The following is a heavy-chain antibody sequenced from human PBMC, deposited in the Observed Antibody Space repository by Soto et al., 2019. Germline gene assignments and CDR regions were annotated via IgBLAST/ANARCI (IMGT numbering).Heavy chain of an antibody. CDR1: GGSISIDGYY. CDR2: MYYSGSG. CDR3: ARESSGSSYLDY. Sequence: TLSLTCTVSGGSISIDGYYCSRIRQHPGKGLEWIGYMYYSGSGFYNPSLKSRVTISVDTSKNQFSLKLSSVTAADTAVYFCARESSGSSYLDYWGQGTLVTVS. J-gene: IGHJ4*02. V-gene: IGHV4-31*03. D-gene: IGHD2-15*01.